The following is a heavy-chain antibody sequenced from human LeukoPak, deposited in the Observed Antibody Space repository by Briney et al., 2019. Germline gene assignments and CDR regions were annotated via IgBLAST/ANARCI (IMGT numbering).Heavy chain of an antibody. CDR2: IYYSGST. D-gene: IGHD5-12*01. Sequence: SETLSLTCTVSGGSISSSSYYWGWIRQPPGKGLEWIGSIYYSGSTYYNPSLKSRVTISVDTSKNQFSLKLSSVTAADTAVYYCARPRSAYIFDYWGQGTLVTVSS. CDR1: GGSISSSSYY. J-gene: IGHJ4*02. V-gene: IGHV4-39*01. CDR3: ARPRSAYIFDY.